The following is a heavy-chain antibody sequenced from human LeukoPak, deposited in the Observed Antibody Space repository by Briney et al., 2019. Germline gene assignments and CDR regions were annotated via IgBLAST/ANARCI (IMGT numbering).Heavy chain of an antibody. CDR1: GFTFSSYE. J-gene: IGHJ4*02. V-gene: IGHV3-48*03. CDR3: ARGSGWHFDY. CDR2: ISSRGSTI. D-gene: IGHD6-19*01. Sequence: PGGSLRLSCAASGFTFSSYEMNWVRQAPGKGLEWVSNISSRGSTIYYADSVKGRFTISRDNAKNSLYLQMNSLRAEDTAVYYCARGSGWHFDYWGQGTLVTVSS.